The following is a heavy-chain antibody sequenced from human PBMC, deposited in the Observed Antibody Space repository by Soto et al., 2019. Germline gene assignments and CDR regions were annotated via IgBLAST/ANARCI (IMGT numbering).Heavy chain of an antibody. CDR3: ARDVGGTGD. CDR2: INAGNGNT. CDR1: GYTFTSYA. D-gene: IGHD1-26*01. J-gene: IGHJ4*02. V-gene: IGHV1-3*01. Sequence: QVQLVQSGAEVKKPGASVKVSCKASGYTFTSYAIHWVRQAAGQRLEWMGWINAGNGNTKYSQKFQGRVTITRDTSACTAYMELSSLRSEVKAGYYCARDVGGTGDWGQGTLVTVSS.